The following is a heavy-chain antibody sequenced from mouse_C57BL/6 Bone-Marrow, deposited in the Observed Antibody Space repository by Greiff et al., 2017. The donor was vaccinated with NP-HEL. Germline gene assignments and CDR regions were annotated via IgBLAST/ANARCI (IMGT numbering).Heavy chain of an antibody. J-gene: IGHJ3*01. D-gene: IGHD1-1*01. V-gene: IGHV1-55*01. Sequence: QVQLKQPGAELVKPGASVKMSCKASGYTFTSYWITWVKQRPGQGLEWIGDIYPGSGSTNYNEKFKSKATLTVDTSSSTAYMQLSSLTSEDSAVYYCARSLYGSSYEGFAYWGQGTLVTVSA. CDR3: ARSLYGSSYEGFAY. CDR1: GYTFTSYW. CDR2: IYPGSGST.